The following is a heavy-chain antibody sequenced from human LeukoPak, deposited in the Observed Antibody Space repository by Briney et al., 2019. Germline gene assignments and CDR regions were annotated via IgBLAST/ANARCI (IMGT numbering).Heavy chain of an antibody. Sequence: ASVKVSCKASGYTFPIYYIHWVRQAPGQGLEWMGIINPSGGSASYAQKFQGRVTMTRDTSTSTVYMELSSLRSEDTAVYYCARAGIFDYWGQGTLATVSS. D-gene: IGHD3-10*01. CDR3: ARAGIFDY. CDR2: INPSGGSA. CDR1: GYTFPIYY. V-gene: IGHV1-46*01. J-gene: IGHJ4*02.